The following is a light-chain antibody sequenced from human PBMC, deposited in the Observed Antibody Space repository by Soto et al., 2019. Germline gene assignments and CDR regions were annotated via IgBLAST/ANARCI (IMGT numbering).Light chain of an antibody. CDR2: EGT. CDR1: HSDVGSSNT. Sequence: QSALTQPASVSGSPGQSITISCTRTHSDVGSSNTVSWYQHNPGQAPRLIIYEGTERPSGISDRFTGSKSGNTASLTISGLQAEDEADYYCCLKGSSSTHVLGTGTKVAVL. J-gene: IGLJ1*01. V-gene: IGLV2-23*01. CDR3: CLKGSSSTHV.